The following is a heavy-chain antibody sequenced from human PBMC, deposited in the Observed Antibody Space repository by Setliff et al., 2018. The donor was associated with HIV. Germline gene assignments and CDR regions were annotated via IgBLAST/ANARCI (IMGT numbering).Heavy chain of an antibody. J-gene: IGHJ4*02. CDR1: GHSISSDYY. D-gene: IGHD3-10*01. CDR2: VYHGGRT. Sequence: SETLSLTCVVSGHSISSDYYWGWIRQSPGKGLVWIGSVYHGGRTYHSPSLKSRVTISTHTSKNQFSLELTSVTAADTAIYYCTRRDVSPLWFGQFDYWGQGILVTVSS. CDR3: TRRDVSPLWFGQFDY. V-gene: IGHV4-38-2*01.